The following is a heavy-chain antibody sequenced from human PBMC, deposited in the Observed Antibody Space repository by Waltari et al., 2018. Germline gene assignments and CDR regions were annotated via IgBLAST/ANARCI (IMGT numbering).Heavy chain of an antibody. J-gene: IGHJ4*02. CDR2: IRSKTYGGAP. CDR1: GFNFGDYA. D-gene: IGHD6-13*01. Sequence: EVQLAESGGGLVQPGRSLRLSCTASGFNFGDYAMTWVRQVPGKGLEWGVFIRSKTYGGAPEYAASVKGRFTISRDDSKSVAYLQMNSLRAEDTAVYYCAKDFDIAAARGHFDYWGQGTLVTVSS. V-gene: IGHV3-49*04. CDR3: AKDFDIAAARGHFDY.